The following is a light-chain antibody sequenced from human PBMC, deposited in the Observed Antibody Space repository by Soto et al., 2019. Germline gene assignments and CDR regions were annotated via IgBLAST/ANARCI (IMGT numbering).Light chain of an antibody. Sequence: DIQMTQSPSTLSGSVGDRVTITCRASQTISSWLAWYQQKPGKAPKLLIYKASTLKSGVPSRFSGSGSGTEFTLTISSLQPDDVATYYCQHYNSYSEAFGQGTKVYLK. V-gene: IGKV1-5*03. CDR3: QHYNSYSEA. CDR1: QTISSW. CDR2: KAS. J-gene: IGKJ1*01.